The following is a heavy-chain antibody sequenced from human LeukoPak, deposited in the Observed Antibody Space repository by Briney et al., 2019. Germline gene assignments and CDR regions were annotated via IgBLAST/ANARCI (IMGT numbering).Heavy chain of an antibody. J-gene: IGHJ4*02. Sequence: VKVSCKASGYTXTGHYMHLMRQAPGQGLEWMGWIKPNTGDTNYAQNFQGRVTMTRDTSISTAYMELTSLTSDDTAVYYCARGPQGGTTDFWGQGTLVTVSS. CDR2: IKPNTGDT. CDR3: ARGPQGGTTDF. D-gene: IGHD1-7*01. CDR1: GYTXTGHY. V-gene: IGHV1-2*02.